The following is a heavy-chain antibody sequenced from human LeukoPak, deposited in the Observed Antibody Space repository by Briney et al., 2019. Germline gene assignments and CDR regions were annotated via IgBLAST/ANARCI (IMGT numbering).Heavy chain of an antibody. J-gene: IGHJ4*02. Sequence: GGSLRLSRAASGFTFSSYGMHWVRQAPGKGLEWVAFIRYDGSNKYYADCVKGRFTISRDNSKNTLYLQMNSLRAEDTAVYYCATMIAARPYYFDYWGQGTLVTVSS. V-gene: IGHV3-30*02. CDR2: IRYDGSNK. CDR3: ATMIAARPYYFDY. D-gene: IGHD6-6*01. CDR1: GFTFSSYG.